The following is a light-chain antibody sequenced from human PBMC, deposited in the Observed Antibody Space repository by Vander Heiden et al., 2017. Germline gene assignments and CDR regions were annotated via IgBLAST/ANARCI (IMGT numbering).Light chain of an antibody. J-gene: IGKJ1*01. CDR1: QSVSSSY. Sequence: EIVLTQSPGTLSLSPGERATLSCRASQSVSSSYLAWYQQKPGQAPRLLIYGASSRANGIPDRFSGSGSGTDFTLTISRLEPEDFAVYYWQQYSSSRTFGQGTKVEIK. CDR3: QQYSSSRT. CDR2: GAS. V-gene: IGKV3-20*01.